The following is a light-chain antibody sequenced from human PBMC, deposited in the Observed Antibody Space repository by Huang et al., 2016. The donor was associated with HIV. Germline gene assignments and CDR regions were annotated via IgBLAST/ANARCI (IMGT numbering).Light chain of an antibody. CDR3: QQRSNWSIT. J-gene: IGKJ5*01. V-gene: IGKV3-11*01. CDR1: QSVSSY. CDR2: DAS. Sequence: EIVLTQSPATLSLSPGERATLSCRASQSVSSYLAWYQQKPGQAPRLLMYDASNRATCIPARFSGSGSVTDFTLTIISLEPEDFAVYYCQQRSNWSITFGQGTRLEIK.